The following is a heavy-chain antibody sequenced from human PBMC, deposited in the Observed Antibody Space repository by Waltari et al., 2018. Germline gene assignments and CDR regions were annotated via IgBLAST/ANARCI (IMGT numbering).Heavy chain of an antibody. D-gene: IGHD6-19*01. CDR2: MRAYRDDK. J-gene: IGHJ4*02. CDR1: GYTFITYG. Sequence: QVQLVQSGAEVKKPGASVKVSCTVSGYTFITYGFTWVRQAPGQGLEWMVWMRAYRDDKKYVPKLQGRVIMTTDSSTSTAYMELRSLRSDDTAVYYCGRDRAVAGRNSGGDYWGQGTLVTVSS. CDR3: GRDRAVAGRNSGGDY. V-gene: IGHV1-18*01.